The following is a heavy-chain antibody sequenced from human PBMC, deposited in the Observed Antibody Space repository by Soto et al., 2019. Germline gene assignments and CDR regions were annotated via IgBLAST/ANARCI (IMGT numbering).Heavy chain of an antibody. CDR1: GFIFSGYW. J-gene: IGHJ5*02. CDR2: IKEDGTEQ. D-gene: IGHD4-4*01. CDR3: AITTSTVSYWFDP. V-gene: IGHV3-7*03. Sequence: GGSLRLSCAASGFIFSGYWMSWVRQAPGKGPEWVANIKEDGTEQHYVDSVKGRFTISRDNSENSLSLQMNNLRAEDSAIYYCAITTSTVSYWFDPWGPGTQVTVSS.